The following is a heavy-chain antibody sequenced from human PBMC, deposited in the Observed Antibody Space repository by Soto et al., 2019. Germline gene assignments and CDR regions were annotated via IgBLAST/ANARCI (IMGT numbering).Heavy chain of an antibody. CDR3: ARWAPDTAMVIDY. J-gene: IGHJ4*02. V-gene: IGHV4-59*01. D-gene: IGHD5-18*01. Sequence: QVQLQESGPGLVKPSETLSLTCTVSGGSISSYYWSWIRQPPGKGLEWIGYIYYSGSTNYNPSLKSRVTISVDTSKNQFSLKLSSVTAADTAVYYCARWAPDTAMVIDYWGQGTLVTVSS. CDR2: IYYSGST. CDR1: GGSISSYY.